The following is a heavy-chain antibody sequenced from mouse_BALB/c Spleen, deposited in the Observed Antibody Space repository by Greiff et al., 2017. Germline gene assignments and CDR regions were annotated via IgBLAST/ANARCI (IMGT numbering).Heavy chain of an antibody. J-gene: IGHJ4*01. CDR1: GFSLSRYS. V-gene: IGHV2-6-4*01. Sequence: VMLVESGPGLVAPSQSLSITCTVSGFSLSRYSVHWVRQPPGKGLEWLGMIWGGGSTDYNSALKSRLNITKDNSKSQVFLKMNSLQTDDTAIYYCARNEDYGSAMDYWGQGTSVAVSS. CDR3: ARNEDYGSAMDY. D-gene: IGHD1-2*01. CDR2: IWGGGST.